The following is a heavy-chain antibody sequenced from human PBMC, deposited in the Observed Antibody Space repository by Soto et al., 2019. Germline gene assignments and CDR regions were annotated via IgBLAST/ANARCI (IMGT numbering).Heavy chain of an antibody. Sequence: GGSLRLSCAASGFTLSNYAMTWVRQAPGKGLEWVAAISGGGGGTYYADPVKGRFTISRDNSKDTLHLQMNNLRAEDTATYYCAKGRSDYYYYGVDVWGQGTTVPVSS. CDR2: ISGGGGGT. CDR3: AKGRSDYYYYGVDV. J-gene: IGHJ6*02. CDR1: GFTLSNYA. V-gene: IGHV3-23*01.